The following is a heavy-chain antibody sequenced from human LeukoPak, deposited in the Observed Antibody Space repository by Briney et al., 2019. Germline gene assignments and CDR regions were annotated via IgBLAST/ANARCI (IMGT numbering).Heavy chain of an antibody. Sequence: SETLSLTCGVSGYSINSGYSWTWLRQRPGKGLEWIGNIYHSGYAYYNPSLKSRVTISLDASKNQFSLRLSSVTAADTAVYYCARNSSLTTLKGGWFDPWGQGTLVPVSS. J-gene: IGHJ5*02. CDR2: IYHSGYA. CDR3: ARNSSLTTLKGGWFDP. CDR1: GYSINSGYS. D-gene: IGHD4-11*01. V-gene: IGHV4-38-2*01.